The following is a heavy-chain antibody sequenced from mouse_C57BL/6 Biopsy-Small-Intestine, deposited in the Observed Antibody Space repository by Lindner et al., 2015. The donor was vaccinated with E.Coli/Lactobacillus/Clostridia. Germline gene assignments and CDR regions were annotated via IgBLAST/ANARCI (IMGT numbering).Heavy chain of an antibody. CDR2: VNCDHGGP. J-gene: IGHJ4*01. CDR1: GYTFTDYN. Sequence: SVKVSCKGSGYTFTDYNIQWVRQAPGQGLEWMGWVNCDHGGPTYAQKFQGRATITRDASINTAYMELSDLRSDDSAIYYCAKDVTGDRLVIIDHWGQGTPVTVSS. D-gene: IGHD2-13*01. CDR3: AKDVTGDRLVIIDH. V-gene: IGHV1S29*02.